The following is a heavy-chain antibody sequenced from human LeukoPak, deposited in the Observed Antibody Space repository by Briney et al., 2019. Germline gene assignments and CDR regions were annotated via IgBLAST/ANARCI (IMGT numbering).Heavy chain of an antibody. V-gene: IGHV4-59*01. CDR2: IYYSGST. Sequence: KPSVPLSLICTVSGGPISSYYWSWIRQPPGKGLEWIGYIYYSGSTNYSPSLKSRVTISVDTSKNQYPLKLSSVTAADTAVYYCARDSYSNSCGGIDYWAQGTLVTVSS. J-gene: IGHJ4*02. CDR3: ARDSYSNSCGGIDY. CDR1: GGPISSYY. D-gene: IGHD4-11*01.